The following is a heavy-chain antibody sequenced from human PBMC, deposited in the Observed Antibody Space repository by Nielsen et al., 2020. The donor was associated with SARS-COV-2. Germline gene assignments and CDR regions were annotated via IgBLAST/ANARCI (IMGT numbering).Heavy chain of an antibody. CDR2: IKQDGSEK. V-gene: IGHV3-7*01. D-gene: IGHD1-1*01. CDR3: ARDNWKLYYYYGMDV. Sequence: GESLKISCAASGFTFSSYWMSWVRQAPGKGLEWVANIKQDGSEKYYVDSVKGRFTISRDNAKNSLYLQMNSLRAEDTAVYYCARDNWKLYYYYGMDVWGQGTTVTVSS. J-gene: IGHJ6*02. CDR1: GFTFSSYW.